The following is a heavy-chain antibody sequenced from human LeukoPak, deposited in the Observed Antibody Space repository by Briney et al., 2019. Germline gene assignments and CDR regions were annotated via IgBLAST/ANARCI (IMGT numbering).Heavy chain of an antibody. Sequence: GGSLRLSCAASGFTVSSNYMGWVRQAPGKGLEWVSVIYSGGSTYYADSVKGRFTISRDNSKNTLYLQMNSLRAEDTAVYYCARDVRGYCTNGVCFFDYWGQGTLVTVSS. CDR3: ARDVRGYCTNGVCFFDY. D-gene: IGHD2-8*01. CDR2: IYSGGST. J-gene: IGHJ4*02. V-gene: IGHV3-66*02. CDR1: GFTVSSNY.